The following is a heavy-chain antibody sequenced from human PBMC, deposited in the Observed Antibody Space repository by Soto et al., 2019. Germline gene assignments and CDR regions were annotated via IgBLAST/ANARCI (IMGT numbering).Heavy chain of an antibody. J-gene: IGHJ4*02. Sequence: QVQLVQSGAEVKKPGASVKVSCKASGYTFTSYAMHWVRQAPGQRLEWMGWINAGNGNTKYSQKFQGRVTITRDTSASTAYMELSSLRSEDTAVDYCARVVVVGPLYFDYWGQGTLVTVSS. V-gene: IGHV1-3*01. D-gene: IGHD2-21*01. CDR1: GYTFTSYA. CDR3: ARVVVVGPLYFDY. CDR2: INAGNGNT.